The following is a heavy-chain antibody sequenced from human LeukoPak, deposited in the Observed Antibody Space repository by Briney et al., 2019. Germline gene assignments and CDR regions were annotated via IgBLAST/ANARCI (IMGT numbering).Heavy chain of an antibody. CDR3: ASERLRFLEWSLTWFSKYNYYYYGMDV. CDR2: IDPSGGST. D-gene: IGHD3-3*01. J-gene: IGHJ6*02. Sequence: ASVKVSCKASGYTFTSYYMHWVRQAPGQGLEWVGIIDPSGGSTSYAQKFQGRVTMTRDTSTGTVYMELSSLRSEDTAVYYCASERLRFLEWSLTWFSKYNYYYYGMDVWGQGTTVTVSS. CDR1: GYTFTSYY. V-gene: IGHV1-46*01.